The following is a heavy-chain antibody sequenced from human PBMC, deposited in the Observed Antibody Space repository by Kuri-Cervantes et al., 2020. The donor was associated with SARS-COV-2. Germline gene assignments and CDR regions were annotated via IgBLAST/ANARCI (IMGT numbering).Heavy chain of an antibody. CDR3: ARDPYYYGDYPDY. Sequence: LKISCAASGFAFSSYAMHWVRQAPGKGLEWVAVISYDGSKKYYAESVKGRFTISRDNSKNTMYLQMNSLRAEDTAVYYCARDPYYYGDYPDYWGQGTLVTVSS. V-gene: IGHV3-30*04. J-gene: IGHJ4*02. D-gene: IGHD3-16*01. CDR1: GFAFSSYA. CDR2: ISYDGSKK.